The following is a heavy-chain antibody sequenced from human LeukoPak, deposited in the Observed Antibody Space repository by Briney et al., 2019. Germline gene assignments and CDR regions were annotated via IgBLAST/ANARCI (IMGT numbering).Heavy chain of an antibody. D-gene: IGHD3-22*01. Sequence: GASVKVSCKASGYTFTSYGISWVRQAPGQGLEWMGWISAYNGNTNYAQKLQGRVTMTTDTSTSTAYMELRSLRSDDTAVYYCARIIGSSGYYPTDWFDPWGQGTLVTVSS. CDR3: ARIIGSSGYYPTDWFDP. V-gene: IGHV1-18*01. J-gene: IGHJ5*02. CDR1: GYTFTSYG. CDR2: ISAYNGNT.